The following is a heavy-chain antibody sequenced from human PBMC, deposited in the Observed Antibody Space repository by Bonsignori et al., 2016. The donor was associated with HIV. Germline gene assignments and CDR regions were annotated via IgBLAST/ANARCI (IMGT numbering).Heavy chain of an antibody. D-gene: IGHD3-9*01. Sequence: VRQAPGKGLEWVSYISSSGSTIYYADSVKGRFTISRDNAKNSLYLQMNSLRAEDTAVYYCARDIYYDILTGSPDYWGQGTLVTVSS. V-gene: IGHV3-48*03. CDR2: ISSSGSTI. J-gene: IGHJ4*02. CDR3: ARDIYYDILTGSPDY.